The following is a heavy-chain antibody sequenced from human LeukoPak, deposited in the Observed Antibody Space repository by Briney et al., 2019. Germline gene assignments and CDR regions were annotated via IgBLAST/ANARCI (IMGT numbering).Heavy chain of an antibody. D-gene: IGHD3-10*01. CDR1: GFTFSSYS. J-gene: IGHJ4*02. CDR3: ARDGPGYYGSGSFPY. CDR2: ISSSSSYI. V-gene: IGHV3-21*01. Sequence: GGSLRLSCAASGFTFSSYSMNWVRQAPGKGLEWVSSISSSSSYIYYADSVKGRFTISRDNAKNSLYLQMNSLRAEDTAVCYCARDGPGYYGSGSFPYWGQGTLVTVSS.